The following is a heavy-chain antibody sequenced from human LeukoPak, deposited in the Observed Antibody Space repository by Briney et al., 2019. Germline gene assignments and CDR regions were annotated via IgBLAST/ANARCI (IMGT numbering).Heavy chain of an antibody. CDR3: AKDDWDY. J-gene: IGHJ4*02. Sequence: GGSLRLSCAASGFTFNNNAMSWVRQAPGKGLEWVSAISGSGGNTYYADSVKGRFAISRDNSKNTLYLQMNSLRVEDTAVYYCAKDDWDYWGQGTLVTVSS. V-gene: IGHV3-23*01. D-gene: IGHD3-9*01. CDR2: ISGSGGNT. CDR1: GFTFNNNA.